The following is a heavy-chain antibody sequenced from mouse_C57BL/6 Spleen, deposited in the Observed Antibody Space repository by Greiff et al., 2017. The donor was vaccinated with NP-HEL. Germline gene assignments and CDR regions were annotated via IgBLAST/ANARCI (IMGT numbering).Heavy chain of an antibody. CDR1: GFTFSSYA. D-gene: IGHD2-4*01. CDR2: ISDGGSYT. CDR3: AREGDDYWYFDV. V-gene: IGHV5-4*01. Sequence: EVQVVESGGGLVKPGGSLKLSCAASGFTFSSYAMSWVRQTPEKRLEWVATISDGGSYTYYPDNVKGRFTISRDNAKNNLYLQMSHLKSEDTAMYYCAREGDDYWYFDVWGTGTTVTVSS. J-gene: IGHJ1*03.